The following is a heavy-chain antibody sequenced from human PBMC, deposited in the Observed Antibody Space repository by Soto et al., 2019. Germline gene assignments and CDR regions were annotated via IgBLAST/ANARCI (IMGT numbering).Heavy chain of an antibody. CDR2: IYYSGST. D-gene: IGHD5-18*01. Sequence: SETLSPTCTVSGGSISSSSYYWGWIRQPPGKGLEWIGYIYYSGSTNYNPSLKSRVTISVDTSKNQFSLKLSSVTAADTAVYYCARDGYGWFDPWGQGTLVTVSS. CDR1: GGSISSSSYY. J-gene: IGHJ5*02. CDR3: ARDGYGWFDP. V-gene: IGHV4-61*01.